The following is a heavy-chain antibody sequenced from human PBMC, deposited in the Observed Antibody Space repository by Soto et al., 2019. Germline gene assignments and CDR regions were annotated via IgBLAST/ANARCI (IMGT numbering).Heavy chain of an antibody. V-gene: IGHV5-51*01. Sequence: GESLKISCKGSGYSFTSYWIGWVRQMPGKGLEWMGIIYPGDTDTRYSPSFQGQVTISADKSISTAYLQWSSLKASDTAMYYCASLTTVTTIDDAFDIWGQGTMVTVSS. CDR3: ASLTTVTTIDDAFDI. D-gene: IGHD4-17*01. CDR1: GYSFTSYW. CDR2: IYPGDTDT. J-gene: IGHJ3*02.